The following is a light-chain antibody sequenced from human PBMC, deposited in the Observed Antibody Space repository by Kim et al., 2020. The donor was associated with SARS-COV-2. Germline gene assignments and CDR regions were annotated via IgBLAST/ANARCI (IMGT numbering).Light chain of an antibody. CDR2: YDS. CDR3: QVWDSSSDHWV. CDR1: NIGSKS. J-gene: IGLJ3*02. Sequence: APGKRARSTCGGNNIGSKSVHWYQQKPGQAPVLVIYYDSDRPSGIPERFSGSNSGNTATLTSSRVEAGDEADYYCQVWDSSSDHWVFGGGTQLTVL. V-gene: IGLV3-21*04.